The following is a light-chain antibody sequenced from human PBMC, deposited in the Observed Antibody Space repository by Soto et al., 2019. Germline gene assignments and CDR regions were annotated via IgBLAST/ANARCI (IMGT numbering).Light chain of an antibody. CDR2: HTS. V-gene: IGKV1-39*01. Sequence: DIRMTQSPSSLSASVGDRVTITCRASQGLTTYLNWYQQKPGKAPKLLIYHTSNLHSGVPSRFSGSGSGAVFTLTISSLQPEDFSTYWCQQTFSAPYTFGQGTKLEIE. CDR3: QQTFSAPYT. CDR1: QGLTTY. J-gene: IGKJ2*01.